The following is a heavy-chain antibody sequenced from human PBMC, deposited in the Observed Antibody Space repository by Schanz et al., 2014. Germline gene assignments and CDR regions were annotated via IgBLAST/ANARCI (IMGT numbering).Heavy chain of an antibody. CDR3: ARNRKSGGQSWYFDL. J-gene: IGHJ2*01. V-gene: IGHV3-11*03. Sequence: QVHLLESGGGLVEPGGSLRLSCAASGFSFSDYYMSWIRQAPGKGLEWISFINTGSNYINYADSVKGRFTISRDNTKNPLFLQLSSLRADDTAVYYCARNRKSGGQSWYFDLWGRGTLVTVSS. CDR1: GFSFSDYY. CDR2: INTGSNYI. D-gene: IGHD3-3*01.